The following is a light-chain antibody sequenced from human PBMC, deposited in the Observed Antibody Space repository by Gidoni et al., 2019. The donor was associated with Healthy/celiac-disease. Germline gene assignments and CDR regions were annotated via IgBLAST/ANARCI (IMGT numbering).Light chain of an antibody. Sequence: DILMTQSPYSLSASVGDRVTITCRASQSISSYLNWYQQKPGKAPKPLIYAASSLQSGVPSRFSGSGSGTDFTLTISSLQPEDFATYYCQQSYSTPITFGQGTRLEIK. CDR2: AAS. CDR1: QSISSY. CDR3: QQSYSTPIT. J-gene: IGKJ5*01. V-gene: IGKV1-39*01.